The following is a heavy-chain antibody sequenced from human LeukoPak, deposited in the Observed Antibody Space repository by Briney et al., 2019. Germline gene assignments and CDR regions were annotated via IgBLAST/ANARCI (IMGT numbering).Heavy chain of an antibody. D-gene: IGHD6-13*01. CDR2: IYYSGST. Sequence: KSSETLSLTCAVSGGSISSYYWSWIRQPPGKGLEWIGYIYYSGSTNYNPSLKSRVTISVDTSKNQFSLKLSSVTAADTAVYYCARKSMGIAAAGTLYYYGMDVWGQGTTVTVSS. CDR1: GGSISSYY. CDR3: ARKSMGIAAAGTLYYYGMDV. V-gene: IGHV4-59*01. J-gene: IGHJ6*02.